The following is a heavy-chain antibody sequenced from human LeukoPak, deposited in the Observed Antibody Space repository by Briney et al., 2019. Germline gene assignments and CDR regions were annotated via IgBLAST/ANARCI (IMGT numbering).Heavy chain of an antibody. J-gene: IGHJ6*02. CDR3: ARPITMVRGVILDYYYGMDV. Sequence: ASVKVSCKASGYTFNSYDISWVRQAPGQGLEWVGWISAYNGNTNYGQKLQGRATMTTDTSTSTAYMELRSLRSDDTAVYYCARPITMVRGVILDYYYGMDVWGQGTTVTVSS. D-gene: IGHD3-10*01. V-gene: IGHV1-18*01. CDR1: GYTFNSYD. CDR2: ISAYNGNT.